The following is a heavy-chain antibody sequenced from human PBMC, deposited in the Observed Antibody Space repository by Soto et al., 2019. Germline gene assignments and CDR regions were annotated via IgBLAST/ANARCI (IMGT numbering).Heavy chain of an antibody. V-gene: IGHV1-69*13. CDR1: GGTFSSYA. J-gene: IGHJ6*02. Sequence: SVKVSCKASGGTFSSYAISWVRQAPGQGLEWMGGIIPIFGTANYAQKFQGRVTITADESTSTAYMELSSLRSEDTAVYYCARDSFADIVVVPRPPDVWGQGTTVTVSS. CDR2: IIPIFGTA. D-gene: IGHD2-2*01. CDR3: ARDSFADIVVVPRPPDV.